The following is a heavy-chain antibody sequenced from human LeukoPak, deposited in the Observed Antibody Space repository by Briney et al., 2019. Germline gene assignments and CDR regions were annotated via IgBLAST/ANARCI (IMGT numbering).Heavy chain of an antibody. CDR2: IYPGDSDT. J-gene: IGHJ6*03. V-gene: IGHV5-51*01. D-gene: IGHD2-2*01. CDR1: GYSFTSYW. CDR3: ARLGCSSTSCYSSYYYYYYMDV. Sequence: GESLKISCKGSGYSFTSYWIGWVRQMPGKGLEWMGIIYPGDSDTRYSPSFQGQVTISADKSISTAYLQWSGLKASDTAMYYCARLGCSSTSCYSSYYYYYYMDVWGKGTTVTVSS.